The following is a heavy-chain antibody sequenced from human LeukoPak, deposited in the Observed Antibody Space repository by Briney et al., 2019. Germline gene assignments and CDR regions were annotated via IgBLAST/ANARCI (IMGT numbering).Heavy chain of an antibody. J-gene: IGHJ3*02. CDR1: GGSFSGYY. V-gene: IGHV4-34*01. CDR2: INHSGST. Sequence: SETLSLTCAVYGGSFSGYYWSWIRQPPGKGLEWIGEINHSGSTNYNPSLKSRVTISVDTSKNQFSLKLSSVTAADTAVYYCARGLVNAYSSSAGNAFDIWGQGTMVTVSS. D-gene: IGHD6-6*01. CDR3: ARGLVNAYSSSAGNAFDI.